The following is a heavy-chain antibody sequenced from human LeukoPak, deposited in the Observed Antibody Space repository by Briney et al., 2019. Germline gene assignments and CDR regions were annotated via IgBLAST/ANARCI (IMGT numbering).Heavy chain of an antibody. CDR2: MYHRGST. Sequence: SETLSLTCSVSGHSISSGYYWGWIRQPPGKGLEWIGTMYHRGSTYYNPSLKSRVTMSGDTSKNHFSLKLSSVIAADAAVYYCARSITMVRGVIRDYWGQGTLVTVSS. CDR1: GHSISSGYY. V-gene: IGHV4-38-2*01. J-gene: IGHJ4*02. CDR3: ARSITMVRGVIRDY. D-gene: IGHD3-10*01.